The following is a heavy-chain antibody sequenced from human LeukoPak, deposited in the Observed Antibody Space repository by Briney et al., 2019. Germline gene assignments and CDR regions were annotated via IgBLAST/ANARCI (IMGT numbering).Heavy chain of an antibody. J-gene: IGHJ5*02. CDR3: ARSGSSSWYFGWFDP. D-gene: IGHD6-13*01. V-gene: IGHV3-23*01. CDR1: GFTFSNYA. CDR2: NSGSGGST. Sequence: GGSLRPSCAASGFTFSNYAMNWVRQAPGKGLEWVSGNSGSGGSTEFADSVKGRFTISRDNSKNTLYLQMNSLRAEDTAIYYCARSGSSSWYFGWFDPWGQGILVTVSS.